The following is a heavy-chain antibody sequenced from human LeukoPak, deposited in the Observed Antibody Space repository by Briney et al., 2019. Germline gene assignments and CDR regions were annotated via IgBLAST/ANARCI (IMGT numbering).Heavy chain of an antibody. CDR2: IAYDGSIN. D-gene: IGHD2-15*01. CDR1: GVNFNSYA. J-gene: IGHJ4*02. Sequence: GRSLRLSCAASGVNFNSYAVHWVRQAPGKGLEWVAVIAYDGSINFYAASVKGRFTISRDNSKNTLYLQMNSLRAEDLALYFCARDRRYCGGGSCYFDYFFDYWGQGTLVTVSS. CDR3: ARDRRYCGGGSCYFDYFFDY. V-gene: IGHV3-30-3*01.